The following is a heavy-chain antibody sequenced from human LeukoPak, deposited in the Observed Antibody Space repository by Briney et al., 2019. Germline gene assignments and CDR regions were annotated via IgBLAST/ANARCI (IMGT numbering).Heavy chain of an antibody. CDR2: IYHSGIT. D-gene: IGHD5-24*01. V-gene: IGHV4-59*08. CDR1: GGSMSYYY. J-gene: IGHJ4*02. CDR3: ARHESKDGYRGFDY. Sequence: PSETLSLTCTVSGGSMSYYYWSWIRQPPGKGLEGIGYIYHSGITNYNPSLKSRFTISVDRSKKLFSLSMSPMTAADTALYYCARHESKDGYRGFDYWGQGTLVTVSS.